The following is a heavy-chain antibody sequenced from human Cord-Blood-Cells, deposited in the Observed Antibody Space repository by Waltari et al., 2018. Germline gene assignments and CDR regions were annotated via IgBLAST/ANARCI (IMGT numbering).Heavy chain of an antibody. V-gene: IGHV1-69*01. D-gene: IGHD4-17*01. CDR2: IIAMFGTA. CDR3: ARGATVTTLGYYYYMDV. CDR1: GGHVSSYA. Sequence: QVQLVQSGAEVKKPGSSVKVSCKASGGHVSSYAISWVRQAPGQGVEWMGGIIAMFGTANYAQKFQGRVTITADESTSTAYMELSRLRSEDTAVYYCARGATVTTLGYYYYMDVWGKGTPVTVSS. J-gene: IGHJ6*03.